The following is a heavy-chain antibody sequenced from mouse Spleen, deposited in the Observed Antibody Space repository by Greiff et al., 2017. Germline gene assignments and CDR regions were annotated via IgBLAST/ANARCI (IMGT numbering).Heavy chain of an antibody. CDR2: ISDGGSYT. V-gene: IGHV5-4*02. J-gene: IGHJ2*01. CDR1: GFTFSDYY. Sequence: EVQVVESGGGLVKPGGSLKLSCAASGFTFSDYYMYWVRQTPEKRLEWVATISDGGSYTYYPDSVKGRFTISRDNAKNNLYLQMSSLKSEDTAMYYCARGTTGDYWGQGTTLTVSS. CDR3: ARGTTGDY. D-gene: IGHD2-13*01.